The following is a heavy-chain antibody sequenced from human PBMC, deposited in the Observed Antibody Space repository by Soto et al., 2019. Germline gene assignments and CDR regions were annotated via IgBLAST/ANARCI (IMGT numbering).Heavy chain of an antibody. CDR1: GGSISSYY. J-gene: IGHJ4*02. CDR2: IYYSGST. V-gene: IGHV4-59*01. CDR3: ARGDVVDTAMVWNY. D-gene: IGHD5-18*01. Sequence: SETLSLTCTVSGGSISSYYWSWIRQPPRKGLEWIGYIYYSGSTNYNPSLKSRVTISVDTSKNQFSLKLSSVTAADTAVYYCARGDVVDTAMVWNYWGQGTLVTVSS.